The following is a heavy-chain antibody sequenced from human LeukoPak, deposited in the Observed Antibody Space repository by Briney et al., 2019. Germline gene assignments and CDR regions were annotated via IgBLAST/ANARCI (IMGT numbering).Heavy chain of an antibody. CDR2: ISGSGGNT. CDR1: GFTFSSYG. D-gene: IGHD5-24*01. V-gene: IGHV3-23*01. J-gene: IGHJ4*02. CDR3: TRDSARRDGYNFDY. Sequence: GGSLRLSCAASGFTFSSYGMSWVRQAPGKGLEWVSTISGSGGNTYYADSVKGRFTISRDNSKNTLYLQMNSLRTEGTAVYYCTRDSARRDGYNFDYWGQGTLVTVSS.